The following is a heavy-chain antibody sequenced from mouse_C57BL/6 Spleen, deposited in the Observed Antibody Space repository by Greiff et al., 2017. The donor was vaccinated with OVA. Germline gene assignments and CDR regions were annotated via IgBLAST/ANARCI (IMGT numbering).Heavy chain of an antibody. J-gene: IGHJ1*03. CDR3: ARSRYCYGSSYWYFDV. CDR2: ILPGSGST. D-gene: IGHD1-1*01. Sequence: VQLQQSGAELMKPGASVKLSCKATGYTFTGYWIEWVKQRPGHGLEWIGEILPGSGSTNYNEKFKGKATFTADTSSNTAYMQLSSLTTEDSAIDYWARSRYCYGSSYWYFDVWGTGTTVTVSS. V-gene: IGHV1-9*01. CDR1: GYTFTGYW.